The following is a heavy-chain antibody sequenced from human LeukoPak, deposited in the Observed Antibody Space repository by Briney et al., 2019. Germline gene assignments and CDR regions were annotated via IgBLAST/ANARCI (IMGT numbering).Heavy chain of an antibody. CDR1: GYTFTSLN. V-gene: IGHV1-46*01. J-gene: IGHJ4*02. D-gene: IGHD6-13*01. Sequence: ASVKVSCKASGYTFTSLNMHWVRQAPGQGLEWMEIINPSGGSTSYAQKFQGRVTMTRDTSTNTVYMELSSLRSDDTAVYYCARDNSNWSNDYWGQGTLVTVSS. CDR3: ARDNSNWSNDY. CDR2: INPSGGST.